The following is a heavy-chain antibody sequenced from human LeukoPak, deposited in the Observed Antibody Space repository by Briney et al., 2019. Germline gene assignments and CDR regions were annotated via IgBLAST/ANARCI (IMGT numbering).Heavy chain of an antibody. J-gene: IGHJ6*04. Sequence: GGSLRLSCAAAGFTFSSYEMNWVRQAPGKGLEWVSYISSSGSTIYYADSVKGRLTISRDNAKNSLYLQMNSLRAEDTAVYYCAELGITMIGGVWGKGTTVTISS. CDR1: GFTFSSYE. CDR2: ISSSGSTI. V-gene: IGHV3-48*03. D-gene: IGHD3-10*02. CDR3: AELGITMIGGV.